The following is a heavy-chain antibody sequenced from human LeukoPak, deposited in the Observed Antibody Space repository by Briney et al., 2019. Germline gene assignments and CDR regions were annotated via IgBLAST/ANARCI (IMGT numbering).Heavy chain of an antibody. CDR1: GFTFSNAW. D-gene: IGHD2-15*01. J-gene: IGHJ4*02. CDR2: INQDGDEK. CDR3: AKNKGWELPAELDS. Sequence: GGSLRLSCAASGFTFSNAWMTWVRQALGKGLEWVANINQDGDEKYYVDSVKGRFTISRDDAQTSVYLQLSSLRPEDTAVYYCAKNKGWELPAELDSWGQGALVIVSS. V-gene: IGHV3-7*01.